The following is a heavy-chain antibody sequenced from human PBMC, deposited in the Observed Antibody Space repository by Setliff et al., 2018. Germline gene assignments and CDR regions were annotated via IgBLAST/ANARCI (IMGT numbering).Heavy chain of an antibody. CDR1: GFSLNSFR. CDR3: ASIDWGENFYNMDV. Sequence: GGSLRLSCAASGFSLNSFRMTWIRQPPGKGLEWVSSISSTGGDIYYADPVKGRFTISRDNAKNTLYLQMNSLRGEDTAVYFCASIDWGENFYNMDVWGKGTTVTVSS. D-gene: IGHD7-27*01. V-gene: IGHV3-21*01. CDR2: ISSTGGDI. J-gene: IGHJ6*03.